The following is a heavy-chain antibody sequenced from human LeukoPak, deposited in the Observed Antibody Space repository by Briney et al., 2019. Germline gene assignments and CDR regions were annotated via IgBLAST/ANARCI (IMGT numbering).Heavy chain of an antibody. CDR1: GYTFTTYG. Sequence: ASVKVSCKASGYTFTTYGISWVRQGPGQGLEWMGWISAYNGNTKNAQKFQGRVTMTTDTSTSTAYMELRSLRSDATAVYYCARDPPGQLVSAFDIWGKGTMVTFS. V-gene: IGHV1-18*01. CDR3: ARDPPGQLVSAFDI. D-gene: IGHD6-6*01. CDR2: ISAYNGNT. J-gene: IGHJ3*02.